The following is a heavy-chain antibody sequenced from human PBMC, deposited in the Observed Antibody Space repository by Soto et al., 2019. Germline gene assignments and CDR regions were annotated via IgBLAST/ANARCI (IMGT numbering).Heavy chain of an antibody. Sequence: EVQLLESGGGLVQPGGPLRLSCAASGFTFSSYAISWVRQAPGKGLEWGSAISGSGCSTYYADPVKGRFTISRDNSKNRLYLHMNSLRAEDTAVYYCASDRRYNWNCPGAFDICGQGTMVTVSS. CDR2: ISGSGCST. V-gene: IGHV3-23*01. J-gene: IGHJ3*02. CDR3: ASDRRYNWNCPGAFDI. D-gene: IGHD1-7*01. CDR1: GFTFSSYA.